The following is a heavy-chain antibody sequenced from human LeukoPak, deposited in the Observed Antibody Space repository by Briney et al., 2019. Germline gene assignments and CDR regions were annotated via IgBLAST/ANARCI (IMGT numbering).Heavy chain of an antibody. CDR1: GGSISSGNYY. CDR2: IYTSGST. J-gene: IGHJ4*02. D-gene: IGHD3-3*01. Sequence: PSQTLSLTCTVSGGSISSGNYYRSWIRPPAGKGLECIGRIYTSGSTNFNPSLKSRATISVDTSKNQFSLKLSSVTAADTAVYYCARLYYDFWSGYYTHYFDYWGQGTLVTVSS. V-gene: IGHV4-61*02. CDR3: ARLYYDFWSGYYTHYFDY.